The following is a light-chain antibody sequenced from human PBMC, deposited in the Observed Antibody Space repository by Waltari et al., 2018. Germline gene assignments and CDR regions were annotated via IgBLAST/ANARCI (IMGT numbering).Light chain of an antibody. CDR1: QSLLHSNGYNY. CDR2: LGS. V-gene: IGKV2-28*01. Sequence: DIVITQSPLSLPVTPGEPASISCRSSQSLLHSNGYNYLDWYVQKPGQSPQLLIYLGSNRASGVPDRFSGSGSGTDFTLKISRVEAEDVGVYYCMQALQTPRTFGQGTKLEIK. J-gene: IGKJ2*02. CDR3: MQALQTPRT.